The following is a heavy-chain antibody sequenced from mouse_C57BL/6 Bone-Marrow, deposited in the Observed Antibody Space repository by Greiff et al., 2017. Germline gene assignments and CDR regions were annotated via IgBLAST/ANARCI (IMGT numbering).Heavy chain of an antibody. CDR2: ISSGGSYT. CDR1: GFTFSSYG. Sequence: EVQLVESGGDLVKPGGSLKLSCAASGFTFSSYGMSWVRQTPDKRLEWVATISSGGSYTYYPDSVKGRFTISRDNAKNTLYLQMSSLKSEDTAMYCCAREGNYWGQGTSVTVSS. J-gene: IGHJ4*01. CDR3: AREGNY. V-gene: IGHV5-6*01.